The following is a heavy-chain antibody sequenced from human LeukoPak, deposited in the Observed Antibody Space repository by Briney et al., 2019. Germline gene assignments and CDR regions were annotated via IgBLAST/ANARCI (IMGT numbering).Heavy chain of an antibody. Sequence: ASVKVSCKASGYTFTSYYMHWVRQAPGQGLEWMGIINPSGGSTSYAQKFQGRVTMTRDMSTSTVYMELSSLRSEDTAVYYCARVGVAAAGTILAYFDHWGQGTLVTVSS. J-gene: IGHJ4*02. D-gene: IGHD6-13*01. CDR3: ARVGVAAAGTILAYFDH. CDR2: INPSGGST. V-gene: IGHV1-46*01. CDR1: GYTFTSYY.